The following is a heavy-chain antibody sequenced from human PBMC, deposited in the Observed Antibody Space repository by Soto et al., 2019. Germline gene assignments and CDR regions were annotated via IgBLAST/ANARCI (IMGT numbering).Heavy chain of an antibody. V-gene: IGHV3-74*01. CDR1: GGNFGGYG. CDR3: ARDAYSDMGV. CDR2: IHSDGSTT. Sequence: AVRSLRHCXGAAGGNFGGYGGHRVRQATGKGLVCVSGIHSDGSTTNYGDSVKGRFTISRDNAKNTLYLQMNSLRAEDTAVYYCARDAYSDMGVWGQGTTLTVSS. J-gene: IGHJ6*02.